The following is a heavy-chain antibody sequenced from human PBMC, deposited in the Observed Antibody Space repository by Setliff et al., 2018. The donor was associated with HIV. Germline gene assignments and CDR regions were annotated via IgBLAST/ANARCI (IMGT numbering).Heavy chain of an antibody. CDR2: IYPADSDT. J-gene: IGHJ3*02. Sequence: GESLKISCKGSGYSFPNYRIGWVRQVPGKGLEWMGIIYPADSDTRYSPSFQGQVTIPADKSISTAYLQWSSLKASDTAMYYCARHSSSGWYSDHDAFDIWGQGTMVTVSS. D-gene: IGHD6-19*01. V-gene: IGHV5-51*01. CDR1: GYSFPNYR. CDR3: ARHSSSGWYSDHDAFDI.